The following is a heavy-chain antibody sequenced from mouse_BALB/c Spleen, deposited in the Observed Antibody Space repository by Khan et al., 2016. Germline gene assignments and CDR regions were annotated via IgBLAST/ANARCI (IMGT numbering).Heavy chain of an antibody. CDR2: INYNGGT. V-gene: IGHV3-1*02. J-gene: IGHJ2*01. Sequence: EVQLQEPGPDLVKPSQSLSLTCTVTGYSITSGYSWHWIRQFPGNKLEWMGYINYNGGTNYNPSLKSRISITRDTSKNQFFLQLNSVITEDTATYYCAREFYGSSYFDYWGHGTALTVSS. CDR1: GYSITSGYS. CDR3: AREFYGSSYFDY. D-gene: IGHD1-1*01.